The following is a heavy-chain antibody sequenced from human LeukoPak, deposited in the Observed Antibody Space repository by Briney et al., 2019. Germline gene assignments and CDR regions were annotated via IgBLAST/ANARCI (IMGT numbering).Heavy chain of an antibody. CDR1: GFTFRSYW. V-gene: IGHV3-7*03. CDR2: IKQDGSEK. CDR3: ASGLELDY. J-gene: IGHJ4*02. Sequence: GGSLRGSCAASGFTFRSYWMRWVRQAPGKGLEWVANIKQDGSEKNYVDSVKGRFTISRDNAKNSLYLQMNSLRAEDTAVYYCASGLELDYWGQGTLVAVSS.